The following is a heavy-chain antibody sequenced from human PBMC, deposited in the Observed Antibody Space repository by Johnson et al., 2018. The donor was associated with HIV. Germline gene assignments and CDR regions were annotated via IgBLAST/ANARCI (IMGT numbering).Heavy chain of an antibody. Sequence: QVQLVESGGGVVQPGGSLRLSCAASGFTFSSYGMHWVRQAPGKGLEWVAFIRYDGSNKYYADSVKGRFTISRDNSKNTLYLQMNILRAEDTAVYYCAKERSGSYSGADAFDIWGQGTMVTVSS. CDR3: AKERSGSYSGADAFDI. D-gene: IGHD1-26*01. CDR1: GFTFSSYG. CDR2: IRYDGSNK. V-gene: IGHV3-30*02. J-gene: IGHJ3*02.